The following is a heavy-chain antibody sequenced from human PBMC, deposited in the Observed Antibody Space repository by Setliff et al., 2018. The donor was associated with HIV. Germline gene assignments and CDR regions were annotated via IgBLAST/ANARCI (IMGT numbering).Heavy chain of an antibody. CDR1: GYTFTSYD. D-gene: IGHD3-22*01. CDR2: MNPNSGNT. Sequence: ASVKVSCKASGYTFTSYDINWVRQATGQGLEWMGWMNPNSGNTGYAQKFQGRVTMTKNTLFLQMNSLRPEDTAVYYCARGYDGSGHYYVYWGQGSLVTAPQ. V-gene: IGHV1-8*02. CDR3: ARGYDGSGHYYVY. J-gene: IGHJ4*02.